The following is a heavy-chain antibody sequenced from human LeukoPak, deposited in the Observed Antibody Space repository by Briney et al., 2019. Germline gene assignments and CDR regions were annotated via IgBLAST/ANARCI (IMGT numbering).Heavy chain of an antibody. J-gene: IGHJ4*02. CDR2: ISTDNGNT. V-gene: IGHV1-18*04. CDR3: ARAYSYGYGPLDY. D-gene: IGHD5-18*01. Sequence: ASVKVSCKSSGYSFTSYGINWARQAPGQGLEWMGWISTDNGNTDYAQNLQGRVTMTTDTSTSTAYMEVRSLRSDDTAVYYCARAYSYGYGPLDYWGQGTPVTVSS. CDR1: GYSFTSYG.